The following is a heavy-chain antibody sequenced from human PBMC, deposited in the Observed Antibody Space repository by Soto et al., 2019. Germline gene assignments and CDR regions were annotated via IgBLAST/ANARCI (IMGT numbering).Heavy chain of an antibody. V-gene: IGHV4-59*01. Sequence: PSETLSLTCTVSGGSISSYYWSWIRQPPGKGLEWIGYIYYSGSTNYNPSLKSRVTISVDTSKNQFSLKLSSVTAADTAVYYCARVRCGIVVGCYFDYWGQGTLVTVSS. J-gene: IGHJ4*02. D-gene: IGHD3-22*01. CDR1: GGSISSYY. CDR3: ARVRCGIVVGCYFDY. CDR2: IYYSGST.